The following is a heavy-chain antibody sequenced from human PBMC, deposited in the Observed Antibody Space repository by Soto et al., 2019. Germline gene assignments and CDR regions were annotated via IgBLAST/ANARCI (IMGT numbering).Heavy chain of an antibody. CDR2: ISGSGGST. D-gene: IGHD3-3*01. Sequence: GGSLRLSCAASGFTFSSHAMSRVRQAPGKGLEWVSAISGSGGSTYYADSVKGRFTISRDNSKNTLYLQMNSLRAEDTAVYYCANLYDFWSGYHPINSPPFDYWGQGTLVTVSS. CDR3: ANLYDFWSGYHPINSPPFDY. J-gene: IGHJ4*02. CDR1: GFTFSSHA. V-gene: IGHV3-23*01.